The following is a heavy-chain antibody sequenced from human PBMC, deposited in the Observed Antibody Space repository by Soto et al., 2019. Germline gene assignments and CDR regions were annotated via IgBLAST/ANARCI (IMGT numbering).Heavy chain of an antibody. CDR2: ISYDGSNT. CDR1: GFTFSSYG. D-gene: IGHD6-13*01. Sequence: QVQLVESGGGVVQPGRSLRLSCAASGFTFSSYGMHWVRQAPGKGLEWVAVISYDGSNTYYADSVKGRFTISRDNSKNTLYLQLNSLRAEDTAVYYCAKVRYSSSGYYFDYWGQGTLVTVSS. J-gene: IGHJ4*02. CDR3: AKVRYSSSGYYFDY. V-gene: IGHV3-30*18.